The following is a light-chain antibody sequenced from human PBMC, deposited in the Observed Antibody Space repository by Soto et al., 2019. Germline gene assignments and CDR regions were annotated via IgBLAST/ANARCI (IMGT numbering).Light chain of an antibody. CDR2: GAS. Sequence: DIQLTQSPSSLSASVGDRVTITCRASQSIGTWLAWYQQKPGTAPNLLIYGASSLESGVPSRFSGSGSGTDFTLTINSLQSDDFASYYCHQYNSFPWTFGQGTKVEIK. V-gene: IGKV1-5*01. CDR1: QSIGTW. J-gene: IGKJ1*01. CDR3: HQYNSFPWT.